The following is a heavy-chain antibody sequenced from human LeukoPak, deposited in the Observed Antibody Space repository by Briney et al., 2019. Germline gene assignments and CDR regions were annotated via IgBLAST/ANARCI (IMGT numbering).Heavy chain of an antibody. Sequence: SETLSLTCTISGDSISSYYWSWIRQPPGKGLEWIGYIYYSGSTNYNPSLKSRVTISVDTSKNQFSLKLSSVTAADTAVYYCALAPNSNWFDFWGQGTLVTVSS. CDR1: GDSISSYY. D-gene: IGHD2-8*01. J-gene: IGHJ5*01. CDR2: IYYSGST. CDR3: ALAPNSNWFDF. V-gene: IGHV4-59*08.